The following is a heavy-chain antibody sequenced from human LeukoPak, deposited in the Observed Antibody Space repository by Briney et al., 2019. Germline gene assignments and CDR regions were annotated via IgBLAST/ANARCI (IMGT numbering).Heavy chain of an antibody. J-gene: IGHJ3*02. CDR3: VKDWGVLPDYSADGFDI. V-gene: IGHV3-30-3*01. CDR2: ISYDGSNK. D-gene: IGHD4-11*01. CDR1: GFTFSSYA. Sequence: GGSLRLSCAASGFTFSSYAMHWVHQAPGKGLEWVAVISYDGSNKYYADSVKGRFTISRDNSQNTLHLQMNILRVEDTAVYYCVKDWGVLPDYSADGFDIWGPGTVVTVSS.